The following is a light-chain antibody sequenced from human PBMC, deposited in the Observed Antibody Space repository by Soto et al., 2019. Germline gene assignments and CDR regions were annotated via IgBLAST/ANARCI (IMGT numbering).Light chain of an antibody. V-gene: IGKV3-15*01. CDR1: QSVSSN. Sequence: EIVMTQSPATLSVSPGERATLSCRASQSVSSNLAWYQQKPGQAPRLLIYGASNRATGIPARFSGSGSGTEFTLTISSLQSVDFAVYYSQQYKNWPPVTFGQGTKLDIK. J-gene: IGKJ1*01. CDR3: QQYKNWPPVT. CDR2: GAS.